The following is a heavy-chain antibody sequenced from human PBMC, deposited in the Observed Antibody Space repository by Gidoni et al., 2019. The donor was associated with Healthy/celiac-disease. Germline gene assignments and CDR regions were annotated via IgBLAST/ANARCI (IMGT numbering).Heavy chain of an antibody. V-gene: IGHV4-38-2*02. CDR3: ARDRIAVAGSFDY. CDR1: GYSISSGYY. Sequence: QVQLQESGPGLVKPSETLSLPCTVSGYSISSGYYWGWIRQPPGKGLEWIGSIYHSGSTYYNPSLKSRVTISVDTSKNQFSLKLSSVTAADTAVYYCARDRIAVAGSFDYWGQGTLVTVSS. D-gene: IGHD6-19*01. J-gene: IGHJ4*02. CDR2: IYHSGST.